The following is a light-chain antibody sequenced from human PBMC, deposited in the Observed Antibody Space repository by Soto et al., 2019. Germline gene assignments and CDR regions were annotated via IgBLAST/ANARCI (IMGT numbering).Light chain of an antibody. CDR3: SSYTSSSTYV. J-gene: IGLJ1*01. Sequence: QSALTQPDSVSGSPGPSITISCTGTSSDVGGYNYVSWYQQHPGKAPKLVISDVTSRPSGVSNRFSGSKSGNTASLTISGLQAEDEAYYYCSSYTSSSTYVFGTGTKVTVL. CDR1: SSDVGGYNY. CDR2: DVT. V-gene: IGLV2-14*03.